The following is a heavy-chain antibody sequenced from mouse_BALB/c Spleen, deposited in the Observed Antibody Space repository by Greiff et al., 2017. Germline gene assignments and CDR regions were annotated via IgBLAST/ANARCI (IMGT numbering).Heavy chain of an antibody. Sequence: EVQGVESGGGLVKPGGSLKLSCAASGFTFSSYTMSWVRQTPEKRLEWVATISSGGSYTYYPDSVKGRFTISRDNAKNTLYLQMSSLKSEDTAMYYCTREANWDGAYWGQGTLVTVSA. CDR2: ISSGGSYT. V-gene: IGHV5-6-4*01. CDR1: GFTFSSYT. D-gene: IGHD4-1*01. CDR3: TREANWDGAY. J-gene: IGHJ3*01.